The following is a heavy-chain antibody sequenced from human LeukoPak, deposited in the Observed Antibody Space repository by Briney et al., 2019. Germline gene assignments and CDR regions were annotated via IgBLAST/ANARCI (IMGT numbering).Heavy chain of an antibody. J-gene: IGHJ4*02. CDR3: ARDTDWSFDY. CDR2: IKKDGSEK. CDR1: GITFSSYW. V-gene: IGHV3-7*01. Sequence: GGSLRLSCAASGITFSSYWMSWVRQAPGKGLEWVANIKKDGSEKYYVDSVKGRFTISRDNAENSLFLQMNSLRDEDTAVYYCARDTDWSFDYWGQGILVTVSS. D-gene: IGHD2-21*01.